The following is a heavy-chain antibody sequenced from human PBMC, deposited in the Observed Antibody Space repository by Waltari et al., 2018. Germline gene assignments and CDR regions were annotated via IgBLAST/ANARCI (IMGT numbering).Heavy chain of an antibody. J-gene: IGHJ6*02. Sequence: QVQLVQSGAEVKKPGASVKVSCKASGYTFTGYYMHWVRQAPGQGLEWMGRINPTSGGTNYAQKFQGRVTMTRDTSISTAYMELSRLRSDDTAVYYCARDVHDFWSGMDVWGQGTTVTVSS. CDR2: INPTSGGT. CDR1: GYTFTGYY. D-gene: IGHD3-3*01. CDR3: ARDVHDFWSGMDV. V-gene: IGHV1-2*06.